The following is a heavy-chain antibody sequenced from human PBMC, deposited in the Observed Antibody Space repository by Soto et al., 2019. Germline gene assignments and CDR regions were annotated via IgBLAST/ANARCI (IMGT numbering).Heavy chain of an antibody. Sequence: GGSLRLSCAASGFTFRSYALSWVRQAPGKGLDWVSAISGSGGSTYYADSVKGRFTISRDNSKNTLYLQMNSLRAEDTAVYYCAKDYAHTAPVSSGPGLVDYWGQGTLVTVSS. D-gene: IGHD3-22*01. CDR3: AKDYAHTAPVSSGPGLVDY. CDR2: ISGSGGST. CDR1: GFTFRSYA. V-gene: IGHV3-23*01. J-gene: IGHJ4*02.